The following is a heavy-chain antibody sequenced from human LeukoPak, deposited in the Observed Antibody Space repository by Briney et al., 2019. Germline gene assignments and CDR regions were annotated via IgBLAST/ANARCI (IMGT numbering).Heavy chain of an antibody. D-gene: IGHD3-22*01. CDR3: ARGQATYYYDSSGSKVFDY. Sequence: ASVKVSCKASGYTFTGYYMHWVRQAPGQGLEWMGWINPNSGGTNYAQKFQGRVTMTRDTSISTAYMELSRRRSDDTAVYYCARGQATYYYDSSGSKVFDYWGQGTLVTVSS. CDR2: INPNSGGT. CDR1: GYTFTGYY. V-gene: IGHV1-2*02. J-gene: IGHJ4*02.